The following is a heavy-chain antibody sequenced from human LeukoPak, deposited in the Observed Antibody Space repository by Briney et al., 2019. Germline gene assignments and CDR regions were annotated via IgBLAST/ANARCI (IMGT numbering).Heavy chain of an antibody. CDR2: ISGSGATI. CDR1: GFSFSTYT. J-gene: IGHJ4*02. CDR3: ARGYGDYDYYFDY. V-gene: IGHV3-48*01. D-gene: IGHD4-17*01. Sequence: GGSLRLSCAASGFSFSTYTMNWVRQAPGRGLEWVSSISGSGATIYYGDSLKGRFTISRDNSKNTLYLQMNSLRAEDTAVYYCARGYGDYDYYFDYWGQGTLVTVSS.